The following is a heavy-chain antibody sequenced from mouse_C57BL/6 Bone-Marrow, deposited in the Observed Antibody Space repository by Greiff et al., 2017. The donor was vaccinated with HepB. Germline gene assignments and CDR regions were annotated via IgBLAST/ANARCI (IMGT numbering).Heavy chain of an antibody. CDR3: TTGDYYGSSYAMDY. CDR2: IDPENGDT. V-gene: IGHV14-4*01. Sequence: EVKLQESGAELVRPGASVKLSCTASGFNIKDDYMHWVKQRPEQGLEWIGWIDPENGDTEYASKFQGKATITADTSSNTAYLQLSSLTSEDTAVYYCTTGDYYGSSYAMDYWGQGTSVTVSS. J-gene: IGHJ4*01. D-gene: IGHD1-1*01. CDR1: GFNIKDDY.